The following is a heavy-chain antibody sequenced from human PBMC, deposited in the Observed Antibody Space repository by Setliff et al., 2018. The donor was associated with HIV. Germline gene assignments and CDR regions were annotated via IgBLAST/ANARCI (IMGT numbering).Heavy chain of an antibody. J-gene: IGHJ4*02. Sequence: PSETLSLTCTVSGGSVNSQSDYWTWIRQPAGKGLEWLGHIYISRSTNYNPSFKGRVAMSVDRSKNQFSLKLSSVTAADTAVYHCARARGSTLYINTFDYWGQGTLVTVSS. D-gene: IGHD3-16*01. CDR2: IYISRST. CDR3: ARARGSTLYINTFDY. CDR1: GGSVNSQSDY. V-gene: IGHV4-61*09.